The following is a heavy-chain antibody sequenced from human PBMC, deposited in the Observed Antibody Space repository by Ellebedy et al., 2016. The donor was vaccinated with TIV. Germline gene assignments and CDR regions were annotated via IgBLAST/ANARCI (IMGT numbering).Heavy chain of an antibody. CDR2: IKQDGSEK. Sequence: PGGSLRLSCAASGFTFSSYWMSWVRQAPGKGLEWVANIKQDGSEKYYVDSVKGRFTISRDNAKNSLYLQMNSLRAEDTGVYYCARAASGIVVVNHRGYWGQGTLVTVSS. CDR3: ARAASGIVVVNHRGY. CDR1: GFTFSSYW. D-gene: IGHD3-22*01. V-gene: IGHV3-7*01. J-gene: IGHJ4*02.